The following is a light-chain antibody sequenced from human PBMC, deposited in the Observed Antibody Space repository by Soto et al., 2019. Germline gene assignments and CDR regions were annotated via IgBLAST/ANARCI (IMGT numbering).Light chain of an antibody. J-gene: IGKJ1*01. CDR1: QSLLNTNGYYY. CDR2: LAS. Sequence: DMVMTQSPLSLPVTPGEPASISCRSSQSLLNTNGYYYLDWYVQKPGQSPQLLIYLASNRAPGDHDRFSGSGSGTDFTLKISRVEAEDVGFYYCLEALQIPWTFGQGTKVEIK. V-gene: IGKV2-28*01. CDR3: LEALQIPWT.